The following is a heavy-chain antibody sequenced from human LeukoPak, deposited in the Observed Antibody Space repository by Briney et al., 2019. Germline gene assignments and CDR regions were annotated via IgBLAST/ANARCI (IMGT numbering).Heavy chain of an antibody. J-gene: IGHJ4*02. CDR1: GFTFNNYA. D-gene: IGHD3-3*01. CDR2: IKLDENTA. CDR3: ARDRPLWN. Sequence: GGSLRLSCAASGFTFNNYAMNWVRQAPGKGLVWVSRIKLDENTAYYADFVKGRFTISRDNAKSTIYLQMNSLRVEDSAVYYCARDRPLWNWGQGTLVTVSS. V-gene: IGHV3-74*01.